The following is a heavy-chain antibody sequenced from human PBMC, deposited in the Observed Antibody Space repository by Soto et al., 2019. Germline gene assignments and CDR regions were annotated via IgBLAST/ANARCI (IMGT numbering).Heavy chain of an antibody. CDR1: GFTFIYAW. Sequence: EVQVVETGGGLVKPGESLRLSCAASGFTFIYAWMTWVRQAPGKGLEWVGRIRSKTSGEIRDYAAPVKGRFTISRDDSTNTVYLQRNSLKPEDTAVYYCVIDISESGVGELDHWGQGTQVTVSS. J-gene: IGHJ4*02. V-gene: IGHV3-15*01. D-gene: IGHD3-3*01. CDR3: VIDISESGVGELDH. CDR2: IRSKTSGEIR.